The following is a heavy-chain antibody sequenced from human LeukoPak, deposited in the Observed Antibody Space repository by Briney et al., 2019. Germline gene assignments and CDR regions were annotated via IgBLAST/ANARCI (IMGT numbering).Heavy chain of an antibody. CDR3: ARARGYYPERQFDAFDI. V-gene: IGHV1-18*01. CDR1: GGTFSSYA. D-gene: IGHD3-22*01. J-gene: IGHJ3*02. Sequence: GASVKVSCKASGGTFSSYAISWVRQAPGQGLEWMGWISAYNGNTNYAQKLQGRVTMTTDTSTSTAYMELRSLRSDDTAVYYCARARGYYPERQFDAFDIWGQGTMVTVSS. CDR2: ISAYNGNT.